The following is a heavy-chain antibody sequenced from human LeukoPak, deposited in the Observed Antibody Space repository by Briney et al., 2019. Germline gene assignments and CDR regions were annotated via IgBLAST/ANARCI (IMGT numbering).Heavy chain of an antibody. J-gene: IGHJ4*02. V-gene: IGHV4-59*01. D-gene: IGHD1-26*01. Sequence: SETLSLTCTVSGGSLIPYYWSWIRQPPGKGLEWIGYIYHSGTTNYSPPLKGRATLSVDTSKNQISLRLSSVTAADTAVYFCARVDRGPYYILFDSWAQGSLVPVPS. CDR1: GGSLIPYY. CDR2: IYHSGTT. CDR3: ARVDRGPYYILFDS.